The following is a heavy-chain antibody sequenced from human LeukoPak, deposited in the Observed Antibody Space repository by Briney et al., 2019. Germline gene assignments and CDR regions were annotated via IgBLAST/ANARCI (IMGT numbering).Heavy chain of an antibody. D-gene: IGHD6-13*01. CDR2: IDHIGRT. CDR1: GGSLRGYY. J-gene: IGHJ6*03. V-gene: IGHV4-34*01. CDR3: ARPGACSSTTWTGYMHI. Sequence: SETLSLTCAVYGGSLRGYYWSWIRQSPGKGLEWIGKIDHIGRTYYTPSLKSRVTISVDTSKNQFSLKLNSVTAADSAVYYCARPGACSSTTWTGYMHIWGKGTMVTVSS.